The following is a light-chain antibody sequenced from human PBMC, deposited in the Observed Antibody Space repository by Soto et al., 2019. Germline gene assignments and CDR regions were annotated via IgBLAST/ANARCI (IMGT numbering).Light chain of an antibody. CDR1: QSISTK. J-gene: IGKJ3*01. Sequence: EIVMTQSPATVSMSPGETATLSCRASQSISTKLAWYQQKPGQAPRLLIYDASTRATGVPASFSGSGSGTYFTLTISSLQSAAFAVYYCQHYNDWPPFTFGPGTKVDLK. CDR3: QHYNDWPPFT. V-gene: IGKV3-15*01. CDR2: DAS.